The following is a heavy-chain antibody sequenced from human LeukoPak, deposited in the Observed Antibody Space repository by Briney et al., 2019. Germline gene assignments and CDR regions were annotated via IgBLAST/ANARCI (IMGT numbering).Heavy chain of an antibody. V-gene: IGHV3-30*02. J-gene: IGHJ4*02. Sequence: GGSLRLSCAASGFTFSTYNMHWVRQAPGKGLEWVALMLSDESNKYHADSVKGRFTISRDNSKNALFLQMNSLRDEDTAVYYCAKDSGYSYGHGIDYWGQGTLVAVSS. D-gene: IGHD5-18*01. CDR2: MLSDESNK. CDR3: AKDSGYSYGHGIDY. CDR1: GFTFSTYN.